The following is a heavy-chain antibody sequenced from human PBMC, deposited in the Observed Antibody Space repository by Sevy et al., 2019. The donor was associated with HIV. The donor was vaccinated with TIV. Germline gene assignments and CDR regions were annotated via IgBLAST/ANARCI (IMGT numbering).Heavy chain of an antibody. CDR3: ARGGYYYDSSGYPWYFDY. CDR1: GFTVSSNY. V-gene: IGHV3-53*01. J-gene: IGHJ4*02. CDR2: IYSGGST. Sequence: GESLKISCAASGFTVSSNYMSWVRQAPGKGLEWVSVIYSGGSTYYADSVKGRFTISRDNSKNKLYLQMNSLRAEDTAVYYCARGGYYYDSSGYPWYFDYWGQGTLVTVSS. D-gene: IGHD3-22*01.